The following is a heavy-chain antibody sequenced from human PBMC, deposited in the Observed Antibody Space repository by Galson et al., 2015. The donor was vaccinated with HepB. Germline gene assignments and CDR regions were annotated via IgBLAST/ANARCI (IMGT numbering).Heavy chain of an antibody. Sequence: SLRLSCPATGFTFGSYATHCVRQAPGKGLEWVAVISYDGSNKYYADSVKGRFTISRDNSKNTLYLQMNSLRAEDTAVYYCATACGGDCYTDVWGQGTTVTVSS. J-gene: IGHJ6*03. CDR2: ISYDGSNK. CDR1: GFTFGSYA. V-gene: IGHV3-30*04. CDR3: ATACGGDCYTDV. D-gene: IGHD2-21*01.